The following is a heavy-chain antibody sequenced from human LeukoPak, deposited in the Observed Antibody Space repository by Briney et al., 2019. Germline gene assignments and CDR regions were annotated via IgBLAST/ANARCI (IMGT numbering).Heavy chain of an antibody. CDR2: IYYSGST. CDR1: GGSISSSSYY. Sequence: SETLSLTCTVSGGSISSSSYYWGWMRQPPGKGREWIGSIYYSGSTYYNPSLKSRVTISVDTSKNQFSLKLSSVTAADTAVYYCARLLNAVYASDYWGQGTLVTVSS. D-gene: IGHD2-8*01. J-gene: IGHJ4*02. CDR3: ARLLNAVYASDY. V-gene: IGHV4-39*01.